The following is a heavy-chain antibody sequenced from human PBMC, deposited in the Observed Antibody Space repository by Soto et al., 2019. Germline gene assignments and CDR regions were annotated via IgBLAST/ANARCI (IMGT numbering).Heavy chain of an antibody. V-gene: IGHV3-9*01. CDR2: ISWNSGSI. D-gene: IGHD5-12*01. CDR1: GFTFDDYA. CDR3: AKDSDGYNWGPFDY. J-gene: IGHJ4*02. Sequence: EVQLVESGGGLVQPGRSLRLSCAASGFTFDDYAMHWVRQAPGKGLERVSGISWNSGSIGYADSVKGRFTISRDNAKNSLYLQMNSLRAEDTALYYCAKDSDGYNWGPFDYWGQGTLVTVSS.